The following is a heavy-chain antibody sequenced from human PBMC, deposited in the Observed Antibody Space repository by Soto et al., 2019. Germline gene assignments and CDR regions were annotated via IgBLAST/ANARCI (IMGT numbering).Heavy chain of an antibody. CDR3: ARGYDDFWRGYKNWFDP. CDR2: INHSGST. D-gene: IGHD3-3*01. Sequence: SETLSLTFAVYGGSFSGYYWSWIRQPPGKGLEWIGEINHSGSTNYNPSLKSRVTISVDTSKNQFSLKLSSVTAAETAVYYCARGYDDFWRGYKNWFDPGGQGTLVTVSS. J-gene: IGHJ5*02. CDR1: GGSFSGYY. V-gene: IGHV4-34*01.